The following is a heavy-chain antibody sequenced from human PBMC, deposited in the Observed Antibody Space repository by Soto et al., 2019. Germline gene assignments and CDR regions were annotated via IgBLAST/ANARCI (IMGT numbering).Heavy chain of an antibody. CDR3: AIYHLELFRFDY. Sequence: QIQLVQSGPEVKKPGASMKVSCKAYDFSFTSDGISWVRQAPGQGLEWMGWISLYNGNTNYAQQFQGRVTMTTDTSTSTAYIELRSLRSDDTAMYFCAIYHLELFRFDYWGQGTLVTVSS. CDR1: DFSFTSDG. CDR2: ISLYNGNT. J-gene: IGHJ4*02. D-gene: IGHD2-2*01. V-gene: IGHV1-18*04.